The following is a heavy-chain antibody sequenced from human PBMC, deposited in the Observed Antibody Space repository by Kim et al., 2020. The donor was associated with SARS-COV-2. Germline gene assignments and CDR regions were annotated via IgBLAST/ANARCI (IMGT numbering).Heavy chain of an antibody. CDR3: ARVDIVVVPAAGHYYYGMDV. CDR1: GGSFSGYY. Sequence: SETLSLTCAVYGGSFSGYYWSWIRQPPGKGLEWIGEINHSGSTNYNPSLKSRVTISVDTSKNQFSLKLSSVTAADTAVYYCARVDIVVVPAAGHYYYGMDVWGQGTTVTVSS. CDR2: INHSGST. D-gene: IGHD2-2*01. V-gene: IGHV4-34*01. J-gene: IGHJ6*02.